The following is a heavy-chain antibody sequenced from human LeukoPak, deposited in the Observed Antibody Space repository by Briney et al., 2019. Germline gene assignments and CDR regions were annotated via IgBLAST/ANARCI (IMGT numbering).Heavy chain of an antibody. Sequence: GGSLRLSCAASGFTFSIYAMSWVRQAPGKGLEWVANIKQDGSEKYYVDSVKGRFTISRDNAKNSLYLQMNSLRAEDTAVYYCAREFPSTTASYYFDYWGQGTLVTVSS. CDR1: GFTFSIYA. D-gene: IGHD1-1*01. V-gene: IGHV3-7*01. CDR3: AREFPSTTASYYFDY. CDR2: IKQDGSEK. J-gene: IGHJ4*02.